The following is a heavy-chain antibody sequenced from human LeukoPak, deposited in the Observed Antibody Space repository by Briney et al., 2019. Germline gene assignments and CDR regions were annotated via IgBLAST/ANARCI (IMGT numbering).Heavy chain of an antibody. D-gene: IGHD6-19*01. CDR3: AKGPSGWCYYMDV. J-gene: IGHJ6*03. CDR1: GFTFSNAW. CDR2: IKSKTDGGTT. Sequence: GGSLRLSCAASGFTFSNAWMSWVRQAPGKGLEWVSRIKSKTDGGTTDYAAPVTGRFTISRDDSKNTLYLQMNSLKAEDTAVYYCAKGPSGWCYYMDVWGKGTTVTVSS. V-gene: IGHV3-15*01.